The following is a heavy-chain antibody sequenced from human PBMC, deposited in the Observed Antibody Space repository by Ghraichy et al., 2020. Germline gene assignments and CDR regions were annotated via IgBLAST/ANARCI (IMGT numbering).Heavy chain of an antibody. J-gene: IGHJ4*02. CDR2: INTYSGYI. D-gene: IGHD3-10*01. Sequence: GGSLRLSCAASGFTFSSYSMNWVRQAPGKGLEWVSSINTYSGYIYHADSVKGRFTMSRDNAGNSVYLQMNDLRAEDTAVYYCTRDGNPEYDYRTGNYANSDSWVQRTLVTVSS. CDR3: TRDGNPEYDYRTGNYANSDS. V-gene: IGHV3-21*01. CDR1: GFTFSSYS.